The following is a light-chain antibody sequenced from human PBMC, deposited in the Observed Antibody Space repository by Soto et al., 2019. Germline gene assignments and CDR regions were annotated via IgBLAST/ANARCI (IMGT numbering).Light chain of an antibody. Sequence: DIQMTQSPSSVSASVGDRVTITCRSSEGINNWLAWYQHKPGKAPNLLIYGASTLQSGVPSRFSGSASGTDFTLTISSLHPEDFATYYCQQAHSFPLTFGGGTKVEIK. CDR2: GAS. CDR3: QQAHSFPLT. J-gene: IGKJ4*01. CDR1: EGINNW. V-gene: IGKV1-12*01.